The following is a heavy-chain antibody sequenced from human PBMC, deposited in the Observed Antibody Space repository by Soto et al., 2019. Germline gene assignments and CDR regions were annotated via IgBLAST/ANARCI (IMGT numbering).Heavy chain of an antibody. CDR2: IYYSGST. V-gene: IGHV4-59*08. D-gene: IGHD3-10*02. J-gene: IGHJ6*03. CDR3: ARLPIFGSEAVEYYYYMDV. CDR1: GGSISSYY. Sequence: ASETLSLTCTVSGGSISSYYWSWIRQPPGKGLEWIGYIYYSGSTNYNPSLKSRGTISVDTSKNQFSLKLSSVTAADTAVYYCARLPIFGSEAVEYYYYMDVWGKGTTVTVSS.